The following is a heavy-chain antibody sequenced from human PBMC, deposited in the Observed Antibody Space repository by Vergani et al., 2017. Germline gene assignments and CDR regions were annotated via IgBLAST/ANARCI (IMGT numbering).Heavy chain of an antibody. V-gene: IGHV7-4-1*02. D-gene: IGHD5-24*01. CDR1: QYTFTNYA. J-gene: IGHJ5*02. CDR3: AGGWEMATITGFDA. Sequence: EYLVQSGSELKKPGASVKVSCKASQYTFTNYAINWVRQAPGQGLEWMGWINTNTGHPTYAQGFTGRFVFSSDTSVSTTYLQISSLMAEGSDVYYCAGGWEMATITGFDAWGQGTLVTVSS. CDR2: INTNTGHP.